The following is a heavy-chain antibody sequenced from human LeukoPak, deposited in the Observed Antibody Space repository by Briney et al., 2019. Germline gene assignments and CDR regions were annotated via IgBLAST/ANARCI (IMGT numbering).Heavy chain of an antibody. CDR3: ARHGDSTGSDYYYGMDV. Sequence: SETLSLTCTVSGGSIRSSSYYWGWIRQPPGKGMEWIGSIDYSGSTYYNPSLKSRDTISVDTSKKQFSLKLISVTAADTAVYYCARHGDSTGSDYYYGMDVWGQGTTVTVSS. D-gene: IGHD7-27*01. CDR1: GGSIRSSSYY. V-gene: IGHV4-39*01. J-gene: IGHJ6*02. CDR2: IDYSGST.